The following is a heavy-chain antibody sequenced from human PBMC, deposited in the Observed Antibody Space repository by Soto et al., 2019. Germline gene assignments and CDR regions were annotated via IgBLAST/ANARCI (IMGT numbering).Heavy chain of an antibody. CDR1: GASMSEYF. Sequence: SETLSLTCTVSGASMSEYFWSWMRQSPGKGLEWIGYIYYLGSTDYNPSLKSRVTISVDTSKRQFSLRLTSVTAADTAVYYCARDGYDGSGSPYPAFWGPGTQVTVSS. D-gene: IGHD3-10*01. CDR3: ARDGYDGSGSPYPAF. V-gene: IGHV4-59*01. CDR2: IYYLGST. J-gene: IGHJ4*02.